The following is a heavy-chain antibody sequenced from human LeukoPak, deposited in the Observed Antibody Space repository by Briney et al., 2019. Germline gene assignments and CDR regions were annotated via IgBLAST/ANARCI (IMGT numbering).Heavy chain of an antibody. V-gene: IGHV3-66*04. CDR1: GFSVRSNY. Sequence: GGSLRLSCAASGFSVRSNYMSWVRQAPGNGLEWVSVIHSGDTAYYADSVKGIFTISRDNSKNTLYLQMNSLRAEDTAVYYCAKQAGPFDYWGQGTLVTVSS. J-gene: IGHJ4*02. CDR2: IHSGDTA. D-gene: IGHD6-13*01. CDR3: AKQAGPFDY.